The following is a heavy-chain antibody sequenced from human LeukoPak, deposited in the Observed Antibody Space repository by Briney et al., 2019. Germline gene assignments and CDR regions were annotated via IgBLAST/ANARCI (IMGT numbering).Heavy chain of an antibody. J-gene: IGHJ4*02. Sequence: GGSLRLSCAASGFTFSSYSMNWVRQAPGKGLEWASSISSSSSYIYYADSVKGRFTISRDNAKNSLYLQMNSLRAEDTAMYYCARGSDYGDYEGGYYFDYWGQGTLVTVSS. D-gene: IGHD4-17*01. CDR3: ARGSDYGDYEGGYYFDY. CDR2: ISSSSSYI. CDR1: GFTFSSYS. V-gene: IGHV3-21*01.